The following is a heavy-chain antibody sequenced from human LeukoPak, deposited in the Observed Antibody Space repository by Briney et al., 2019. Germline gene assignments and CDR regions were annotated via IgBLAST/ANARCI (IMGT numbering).Heavy chain of an antibody. CDR1: GFTFSSDC. J-gene: IGHJ1*01. CDR3: ARDGVWMSYSGYFQH. V-gene: IGHV3-21*01. CDR2: ISSSSSYI. D-gene: IGHD2-21*01. Sequence: PGGSLRLSCAASGFTFSSDCMNWVRQAPGKGLEWVSSISSSSSYIYYADSVKGRFTISRGNAKNSLYLQMNSLRAEDTAVYYCARDGVWMSYSGYFQHWGQGTLVTVSS.